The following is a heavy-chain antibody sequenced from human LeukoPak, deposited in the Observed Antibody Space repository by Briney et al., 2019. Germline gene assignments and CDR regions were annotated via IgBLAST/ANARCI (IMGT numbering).Heavy chain of an antibody. CDR1: GGSISSGNYY. D-gene: IGHD4-17*01. Sequence: SETLSLTCTVSGGSISSGNYYWSWIRQHPGKGLEWIGYIYYSGSPYYNPSLKSRVTISVDTSKNQFSLKLSSVTAADTAVYYCAREEEGLYGDYVVFDYWGQGTLVTVSS. CDR2: IYYSGSP. CDR3: AREEEGLYGDYVVFDY. V-gene: IGHV4-31*03. J-gene: IGHJ4*02.